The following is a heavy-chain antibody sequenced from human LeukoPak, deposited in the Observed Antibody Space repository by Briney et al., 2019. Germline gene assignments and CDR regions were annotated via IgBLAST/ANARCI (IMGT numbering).Heavy chain of an antibody. J-gene: IGHJ4*02. Sequence: PSETLSLTCTVSGGSISSYYWSWIRQPPGKGLEWIGYIYYSGSTNYNPSLKSRVTISVDTSKNQFSLKLSSVTAADTAVYYCARQEVTMVRGVFLSHFDYWGQGTLVTVSS. CDR1: GGSISSYY. V-gene: IGHV4-59*08. CDR3: ARQEVTMVRGVFLSHFDY. D-gene: IGHD3-10*01. CDR2: IYYSGST.